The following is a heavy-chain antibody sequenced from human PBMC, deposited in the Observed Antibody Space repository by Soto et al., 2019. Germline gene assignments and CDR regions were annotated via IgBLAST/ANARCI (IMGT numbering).Heavy chain of an antibody. V-gene: IGHV3-23*01. CDR2: FGGSGGST. CDR1: GFTFSLYG. J-gene: IGHJ4*02. D-gene: IGHD3-10*01. Sequence: VQLLESGGGLVQSGGSLRLSCAASGFTFSLYGMSWVRQAPGKGLEWVSTFGGSGGSTYHANSVKGRFTISRDNSKNTLYLQMNSLRAEDTAVYYCAIDSSSTQRFGEFRIFDYWGQGTLVTVSS. CDR3: AIDSSSTQRFGEFRIFDY.